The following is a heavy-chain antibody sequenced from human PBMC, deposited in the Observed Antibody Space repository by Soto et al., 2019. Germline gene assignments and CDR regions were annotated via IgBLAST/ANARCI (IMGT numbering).Heavy chain of an antibody. V-gene: IGHV1-18*01. D-gene: IGHD5-12*01. Sequence: QVQLVQSGAEVQKPGASVKVSCKTSGYTFNDFGITWVRQAPGLGLEWLGWIYSKAGTSNFAPKYQGRVIMNTDTSTSTAYMELTSLTFDDSAVYFCARDIGFDIDYWGQGTLVTVS. J-gene: IGHJ4*02. CDR3: ARDIGFDIDY. CDR2: IYSKAGTS. CDR1: GYTFNDFG.